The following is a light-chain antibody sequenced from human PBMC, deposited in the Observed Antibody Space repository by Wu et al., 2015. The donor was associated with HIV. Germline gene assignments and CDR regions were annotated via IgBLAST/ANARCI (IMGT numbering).Light chain of an antibody. J-gene: IGKJ1*01. Sequence: EIVLTQSPGTLSLSPGKRATLSCRASQSISSSYLAWYQQKPGQAPTLLIYGTSNRATGIPDRFSGSGSGTDFTLTINRLDPEDFAVYYCQQYGSSPWTFGQGTKVEIK. V-gene: IGKV3-20*01. CDR1: QSISSSY. CDR2: GTS. CDR3: QQYGSSPWT.